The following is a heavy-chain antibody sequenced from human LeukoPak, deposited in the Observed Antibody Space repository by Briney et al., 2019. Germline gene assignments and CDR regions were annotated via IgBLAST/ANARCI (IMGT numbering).Heavy chain of an antibody. V-gene: IGHV1-69*04. J-gene: IGHJ4*02. CDR2: IIPILGIA. Sequence: ASVKVSFKASGGAFSSYAISWVRPAPGQGLEWMGRIIPILGIANYAQKFQGRVTITADKSTSTAYMELSSLRSEDTAVYYCATPLRGIVGATHFDYWGQGTLVTVSS. D-gene: IGHD1-26*01. CDR3: ATPLRGIVGATHFDY. CDR1: GGAFSSYA.